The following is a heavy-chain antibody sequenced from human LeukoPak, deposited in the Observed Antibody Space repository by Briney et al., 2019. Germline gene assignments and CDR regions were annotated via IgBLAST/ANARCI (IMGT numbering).Heavy chain of an antibody. Sequence: ASVKVSCKASNYAFTSYGISWVRQAPGQGLEWMAWINAYNGDTNYAQKFQGRVTLTTDTSTSTAYMELRSLRSDDTAVYYCARDGSGVWFDYWGQGTLVTVSS. D-gene: IGHD3-10*01. CDR1: NYAFTSYG. J-gene: IGHJ4*02. V-gene: IGHV1-18*01. CDR2: INAYNGDT. CDR3: ARDGSGVWFDY.